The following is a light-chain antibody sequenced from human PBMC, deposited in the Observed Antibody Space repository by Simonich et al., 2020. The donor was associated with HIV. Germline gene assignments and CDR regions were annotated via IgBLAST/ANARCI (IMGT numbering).Light chain of an antibody. CDR2: DAS. V-gene: IGKV3-11*01. Sequence: EIVLTQSPGTLSLSPGERATLSCRASQSVSRYLAWYQQKPGQAPRLLIYDASNGATGIPDRFSGSGSGTDFTLTISSLEPEDFAVYYCQQRSNWPLTFGGGTKVEIK. J-gene: IGKJ4*01. CDR3: QQRSNWPLT. CDR1: QSVSRY.